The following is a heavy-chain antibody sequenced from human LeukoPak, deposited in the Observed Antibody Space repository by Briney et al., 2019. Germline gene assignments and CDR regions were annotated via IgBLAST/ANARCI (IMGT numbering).Heavy chain of an antibody. V-gene: IGHV4-38-2*01. CDR1: GYSISSGYY. J-gene: IGHJ4*02. Sequence: PSETLSLTCAVSGYSISSGYYWGWIRQPPGKGLEWIGSIYHSGSTYHNPSLKSRVTISVDTSKNQFSLKLSSVTAADTAGYYCARSLSGWFGELAYDYWGQGTLVTVSS. CDR2: IYHSGST. CDR3: ARSLSGWFGELAYDY. D-gene: IGHD3-10*01.